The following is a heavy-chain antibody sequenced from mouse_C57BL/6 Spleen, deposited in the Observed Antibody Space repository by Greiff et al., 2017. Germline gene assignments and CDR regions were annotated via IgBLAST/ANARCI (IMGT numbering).Heavy chain of an antibody. CDR3: ARSYDGYYGGFAY. CDR1: GYTFTSYW. V-gene: IGHV1-69*01. CDR2: IDPSDSYT. Sequence: VQLQESGAELVMPGASVKLSCKASGYTFTSYWMHWVKQRPGQGLEWIGEIDPSDSYTNYNQKFKGKSTLTVDKSSSTAYMQLSSLTSEDSAVYYCARSYDGYYGGFAYWGQGTLVTVSA. J-gene: IGHJ3*01. D-gene: IGHD2-3*01.